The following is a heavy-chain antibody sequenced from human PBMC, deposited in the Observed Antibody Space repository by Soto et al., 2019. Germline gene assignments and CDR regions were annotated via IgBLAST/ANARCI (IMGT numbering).Heavy chain of an antibody. Sequence: QVQLVESGGGVVQPGRSLRLSCAASGFTFSSYGMHWVRQAPGKGLEWVAVIWYDGSNKYYADSVKGRFTISRDNSKNTLYLQMNSLRAEDTAVYYCARDSPRYSSSWYFVYWGQGTLVTVSS. CDR3: ARDSPRYSSSWYFVY. D-gene: IGHD6-13*01. CDR2: IWYDGSNK. CDR1: GFTFSSYG. V-gene: IGHV3-33*01. J-gene: IGHJ4*02.